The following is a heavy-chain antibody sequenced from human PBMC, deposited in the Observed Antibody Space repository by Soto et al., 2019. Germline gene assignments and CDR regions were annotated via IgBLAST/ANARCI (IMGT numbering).Heavy chain of an antibody. D-gene: IGHD6-19*01. V-gene: IGHV3-23*01. CDR3: VILADGKFDL. CDR1: GFNFGSNS. J-gene: IGHJ5*02. CDR2: ISDTSHRI. Sequence: GGSLRLSCSASGFNFGSNSMAWVRQAPGKGLEYVASISDTSHRIFHADPLKGRFTISRDNSRNRLYLEMKSLRAEDTALYYWVILADGKFDLWGQGTLVTVSS.